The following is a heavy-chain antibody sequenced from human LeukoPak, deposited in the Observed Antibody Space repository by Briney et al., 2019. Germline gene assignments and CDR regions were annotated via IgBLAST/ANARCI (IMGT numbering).Heavy chain of an antibody. D-gene: IGHD1-1*01. V-gene: IGHV6-1*01. Sequence: SQTLSLTCAISGDSVSSSSAAWSWVRQSPSRGLEWLGRTYYRSKWYNDYVVSVKSRITINPDTFKNQFSLQLNSMTPEDTAVYYCAREGSEGYLFDYWGQGTLVTVSS. J-gene: IGHJ4*02. CDR2: TYYRSKWYN. CDR3: AREGSEGYLFDY. CDR1: GDSVSSSSAA.